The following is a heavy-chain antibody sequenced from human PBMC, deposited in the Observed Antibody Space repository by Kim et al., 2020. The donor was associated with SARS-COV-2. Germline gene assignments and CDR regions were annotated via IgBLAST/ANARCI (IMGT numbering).Heavy chain of an antibody. J-gene: IGHJ4*02. CDR3: ARSRLLFRYFDY. V-gene: IGHV2-70*01. Sequence: YYSTSLKTRLTISKDTSKNQVVLTMTNMDPVDTATYYCARSRLLFRYFDYWGQGTLVTVSS. D-gene: IGHD2-21*02.